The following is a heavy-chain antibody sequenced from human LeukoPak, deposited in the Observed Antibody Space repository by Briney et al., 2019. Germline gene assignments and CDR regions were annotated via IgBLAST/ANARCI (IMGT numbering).Heavy chain of an antibody. J-gene: IGHJ4*02. CDR2: IYSGSDYI. CDR1: GFTSSSYS. Sequence: GGSLRLSCAASGFTSSSYSMNWVRQAPGKGLEWVSTIYSGSDYIYYADSVKGRFTISRDNAKNSLYLQMNSLRAEDTAIYYCARDLPVSGAYHQFDSWGQGTLVTVSS. CDR3: ARDLPVSGAYHQFDS. D-gene: IGHD4/OR15-4a*01. V-gene: IGHV3-21*01.